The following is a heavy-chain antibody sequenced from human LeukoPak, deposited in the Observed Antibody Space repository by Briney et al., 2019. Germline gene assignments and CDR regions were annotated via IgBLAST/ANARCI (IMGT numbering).Heavy chain of an antibody. J-gene: IGHJ4*02. Sequence: PSETLSLTCAVYGGSFSGYYWSWIRQPPGKGLEWVSYISSSSSTIYYADSVKGRFTISRDNAKNSLYLQMNSLRAEDTAVYYCASYAIPGYWGQGTLVTVSS. V-gene: IGHV3-11*04. D-gene: IGHD2-21*01. CDR2: ISSSSSTI. CDR1: GGSFSGYY. CDR3: ASYAIPGY.